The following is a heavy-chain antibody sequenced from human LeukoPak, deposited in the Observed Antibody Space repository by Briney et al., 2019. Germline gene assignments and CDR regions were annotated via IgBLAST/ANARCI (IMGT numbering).Heavy chain of an antibody. CDR1: GLTFSRYS. D-gene: IGHD4-23*01. J-gene: IGHJ4*02. Sequence: GGSLRLFCAASGLTFSRYSMVWVRQAPGKGLEYVSGITSNGGNTYYANSVKGRFTISRDNSKDTLYLQMGSLRTEDMAVYYCARGIRWASDYWGQGTPVTVAS. CDR3: ARGIRWASDY. V-gene: IGHV3-64*01. CDR2: ITSNGGNT.